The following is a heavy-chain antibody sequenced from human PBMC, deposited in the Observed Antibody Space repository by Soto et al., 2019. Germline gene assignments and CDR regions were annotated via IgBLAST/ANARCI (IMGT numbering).Heavy chain of an antibody. Sequence: QVQLVESGGGVVQPGRSLRLSCAASGFTFSSYAMHWVRQAPGKGLKWVAVISYDGSNKYYADSVKGRFTISRDNSKNTLYLQMNSLRAEDTAVYYCARDRVVRGETTYYYYGMDVWGQGTTVTVSS. V-gene: IGHV3-30-3*01. CDR1: GFTFSSYA. J-gene: IGHJ6*02. CDR2: ISYDGSNK. CDR3: ARDRVVRGETTYYYYGMDV. D-gene: IGHD3-10*01.